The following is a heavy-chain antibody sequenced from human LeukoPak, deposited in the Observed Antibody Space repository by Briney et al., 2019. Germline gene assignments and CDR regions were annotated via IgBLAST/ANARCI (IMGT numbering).Heavy chain of an antibody. D-gene: IGHD3-22*01. CDR1: GGTFSSYT. Sequence: SVRVSCKASGGTFSSYTISWVRQAPGQGLEWMGRIIPILGIANYAQKFQGRVTITADKSTSTAYMELSSLRSEDTAVYYCARNHYYDSSLGYYFDYWGQRTLVTVSS. J-gene: IGHJ4*02. V-gene: IGHV1-69*02. CDR3: ARNHYYDSSLGYYFDY. CDR2: IIPILGIA.